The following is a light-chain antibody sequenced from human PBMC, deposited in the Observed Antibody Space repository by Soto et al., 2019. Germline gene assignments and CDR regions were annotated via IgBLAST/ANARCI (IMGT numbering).Light chain of an antibody. CDR3: SSFTGSTTVVV. Sequence: QSALTQPASVSGSPGQSVTISCTGTSSDIGEYDFASWYQQHPGKAPKLVILDVSNRPSGVSNRFSGSKSGNTASLSISGLQAEDEADYYCSSFTGSTTVVVFGGGTKLTVL. V-gene: IGLV2-14*03. CDR2: DVS. J-gene: IGLJ2*01. CDR1: SSDIGEYDF.